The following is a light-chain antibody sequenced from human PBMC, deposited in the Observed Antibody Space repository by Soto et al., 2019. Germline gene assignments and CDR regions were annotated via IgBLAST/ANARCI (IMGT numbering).Light chain of an antibody. CDR2: GVY. CDR3: QQYNNWWT. Sequence: EIVLTQSPDTLSLSPGERATLSCRASQSLSTTYLAWYQQKPGQAPRLLIYGVYTRAPGIPARFSGSGSGTEFTLTISSLQSEDFAVYYCQQYNNWWTFGQGTKVDI. CDR1: QSLSTTY. J-gene: IGKJ1*01. V-gene: IGKV3D-15*01.